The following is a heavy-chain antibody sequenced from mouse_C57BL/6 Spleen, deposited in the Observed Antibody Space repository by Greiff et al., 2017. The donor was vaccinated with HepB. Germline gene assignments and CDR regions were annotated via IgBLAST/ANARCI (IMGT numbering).Heavy chain of an antibody. V-gene: IGHV1-15*01. CDR2: IDPETGGT. D-gene: IGHD2-2*01. J-gene: IGHJ2*01. CDR1: GYTFTDYE. CDR3: TRGLRRGDYFDY. Sequence: VKLMESGAELVRPGASVTLSCKASGYTFTDYEMHWVKQTPVHGLEWIGAIDPETGGTAYNQKFKGKAILTADKSSSTAYMELRSLTSEDSAVYYCTRGLRRGDYFDYWGQGTTLTVSS.